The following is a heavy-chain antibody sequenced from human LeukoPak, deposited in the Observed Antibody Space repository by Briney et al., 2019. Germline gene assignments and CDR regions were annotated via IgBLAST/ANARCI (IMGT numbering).Heavy chain of an antibody. V-gene: IGHV4-61*02. Sequence: SDTLSLTCTVSGGSISSGSNYWSWIRQPAGKGLEWIGRFYTSGSTNCNPSLKSRVTISVDTSKNQFSLKLNSVTAADTAVYYCARGRDGYNFLNRGEYYYFDYWGQGTLVTVSS. CDR3: ARGRDGYNFLNRGEYYYFDY. D-gene: IGHD5-24*01. CDR1: GGSISSGSNY. J-gene: IGHJ4*02. CDR2: FYTSGST.